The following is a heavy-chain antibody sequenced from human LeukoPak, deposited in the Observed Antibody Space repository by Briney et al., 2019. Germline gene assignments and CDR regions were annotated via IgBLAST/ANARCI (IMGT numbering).Heavy chain of an antibody. Sequence: PSETLSLTCTVSGGSISDYYWSWIRQPPGKGLEWIGYIYYSGSTNYNPSLKSRVTISVDTSKNQFSLKLSSVTAADTAVYYCARRTYYDSSGYYEDYWGQGTLVTVSS. D-gene: IGHD3-22*01. J-gene: IGHJ4*02. CDR1: GGSISDYY. V-gene: IGHV4-59*08. CDR3: ARRTYYDSSGYYEDY. CDR2: IYYSGST.